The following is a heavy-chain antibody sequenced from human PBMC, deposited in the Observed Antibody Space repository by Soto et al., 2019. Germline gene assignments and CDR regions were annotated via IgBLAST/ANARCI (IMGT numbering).Heavy chain of an antibody. CDR2: ISGSGGST. D-gene: IGHD1-26*01. CDR1: GFTFSSYA. Sequence: LRLSCAASGFTFSSYAMSWVRQAPGKGLEWVSAISGSGGSTYYADSVKGRFTISRDNSKNTLYLQMNSLRAEDTAVYYCAKDDALDSGSPVGPIYYGMDVWGQGTTVTVSS. J-gene: IGHJ6*02. V-gene: IGHV3-23*01. CDR3: AKDDALDSGSPVGPIYYGMDV.